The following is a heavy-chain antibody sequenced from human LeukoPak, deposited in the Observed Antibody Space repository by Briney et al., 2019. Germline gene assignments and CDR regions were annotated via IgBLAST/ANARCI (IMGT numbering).Heavy chain of an antibody. CDR2: IGSSDSTT. V-gene: IGHV3-48*03. D-gene: IGHD6-25*01. CDR1: GFTFSSYE. J-gene: IGHJ6*03. CDR3: ARDGTPNYSSGWVYMDV. Sequence: PGGSLRLSCVASGFTFSSYEMNWVRQAPGKGLEWLSYIGSSDSTTHYADLVKGRFTISRDNAKNSLYLQMNSLRVEDTAVYYCARDGTPNYSSGWVYMDVWGEGTTVSISS.